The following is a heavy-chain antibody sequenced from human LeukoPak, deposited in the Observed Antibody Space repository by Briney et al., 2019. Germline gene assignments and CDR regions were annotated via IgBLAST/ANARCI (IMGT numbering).Heavy chain of an antibody. CDR2: ISGSGGST. CDR3: ARSPYDILTGHNPYYFDY. V-gene: IGHV3-23*01. J-gene: IGHJ4*02. Sequence: GGSLRLSCAASGFTFSSYAMSWVRQAPGKGLEWVSAISGSGGSTYYADSVKGRFTISRDNSKNTLYLQMNSLRAEDTAVYYCARSPYDILTGHNPYYFDYWGQGTLVTVSS. D-gene: IGHD3-9*01. CDR1: GFTFSSYA.